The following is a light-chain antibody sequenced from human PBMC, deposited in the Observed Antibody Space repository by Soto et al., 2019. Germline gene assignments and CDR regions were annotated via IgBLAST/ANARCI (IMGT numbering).Light chain of an antibody. CDR1: TSNIGYTF. V-gene: IGLV1-51*01. CDR3: GTWDSSLSAVV. Sequence: QSVLTQPPSLSAAPGQKVTISCSGSTSNIGYTFVSWYQQLPGTAPKLLIYDNDRRPSGIPDRFSASKSGTSATLDITGLQTGDEADYYCGTWDSSLSAVVFGAGTKLTVL. CDR2: DND. J-gene: IGLJ2*01.